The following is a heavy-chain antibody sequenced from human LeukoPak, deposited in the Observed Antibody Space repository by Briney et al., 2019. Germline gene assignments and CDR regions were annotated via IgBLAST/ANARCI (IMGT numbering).Heavy chain of an antibody. Sequence: GGSLRLSCAASGFSFSSFVMSWVRQPPGKGLEWVSTISGANTYYADSVKGRFTLSRDNSKNTLYLEMNSLRAEDTCVYHCAKDLPGIVIFGALDYWGQGTLVTVSS. CDR2: ISGANT. J-gene: IGHJ4*02. V-gene: IGHV3-23*01. CDR3: AKDLPGIVIFGALDY. D-gene: IGHD3/OR15-3a*01. CDR1: GFSFSSFV.